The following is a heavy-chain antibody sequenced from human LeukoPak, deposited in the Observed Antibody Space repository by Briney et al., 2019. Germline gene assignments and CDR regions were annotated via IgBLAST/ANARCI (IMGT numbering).Heavy chain of an antibody. CDR2: IYYSGST. V-gene: IGHV4-59*01. CDR3: ARVRTPYGYYGMDV. CDR1: GGSISSYY. Sequence: SVSLSLTCTVSGGSISSYYWSWIRQPPGKGLEWIGYIYYSGSTNYNPSLKSRVTISVDTSKNQFSLKLSSVTAADTAVYYCARVRTPYGYYGMDVWGQGTTVT. D-gene: IGHD3-10*01. J-gene: IGHJ6*02.